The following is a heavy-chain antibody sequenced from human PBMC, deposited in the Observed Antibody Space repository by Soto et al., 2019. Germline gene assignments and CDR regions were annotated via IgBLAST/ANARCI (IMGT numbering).Heavy chain of an antibody. CDR1: GFTFISYG. CDR2: ISYDGSNK. CDR3: AKLGVPAANNWFDP. V-gene: IGHV3-30*18. J-gene: IGHJ5*02. D-gene: IGHD2-2*01. Sequence: GGSLRLSCAASGFTFISYGMHWVRQAPGKGLEWVAVISYDGSNKYYADSVKGRFTISRDNSKNTLYLQMNSLRAEDTAVYYCAKLGVPAANNWFDPWGQGTLVTVSS.